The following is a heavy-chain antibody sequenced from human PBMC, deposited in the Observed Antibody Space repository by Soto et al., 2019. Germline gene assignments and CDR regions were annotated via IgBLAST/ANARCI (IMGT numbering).Heavy chain of an antibody. Sequence: QVQLVQSGAEVKKPGSSVKVSCKASEGTFSSSASSWVRQAPGQGLEWMGGIIPIFGTANYAQKFQGRVTITADESTSTAYMELSSLRSEDTAVYYCARESRYCSGGSCYFLPGIDYWGQGTLVTVSS. CDR2: IIPIFGTA. J-gene: IGHJ4*02. CDR1: EGTFSSSA. CDR3: ARESRYCSGGSCYFLPGIDY. D-gene: IGHD2-15*01. V-gene: IGHV1-69*12.